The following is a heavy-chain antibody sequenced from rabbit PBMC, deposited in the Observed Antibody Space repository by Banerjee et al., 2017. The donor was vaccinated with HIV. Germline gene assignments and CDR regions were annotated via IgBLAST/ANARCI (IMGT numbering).Heavy chain of an antibody. V-gene: IGHV1S45*01. CDR1: GFSFSNKYV. CDR3: ARVLVVAGVDL. D-gene: IGHD4-1*01. Sequence: QEQLEESGGGLVQPEGSLTLTCTASGFSFSNKYVMCWVRQAPGKGLEWIGCINTSSGNTVYATWAKGRFTISKTSWTTVTLQMTSLTAADTATYFCARVLVVAGVDLWGPGTLVTVS. J-gene: IGHJ4*01. CDR2: INTSSGNT.